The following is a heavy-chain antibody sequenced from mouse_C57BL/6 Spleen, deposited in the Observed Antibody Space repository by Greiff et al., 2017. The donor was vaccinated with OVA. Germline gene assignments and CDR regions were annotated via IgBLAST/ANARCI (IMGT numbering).Heavy chain of an antibody. Sequence: QVHVKQPGAELVKPGASVKMSCKASGYTFTSYWITWVKQRPGQGLEWIGDIYPGSGSTNYNEKFKSKATLTVDTSSSTAYMQLSSLTSEDSAVYYCARRGYYGSSPWYFDVWGTGTTVTVSS. V-gene: IGHV1-55*01. CDR3: ARRGYYGSSPWYFDV. CDR2: IYPGSGST. D-gene: IGHD1-1*01. CDR1: GYTFTSYW. J-gene: IGHJ1*03.